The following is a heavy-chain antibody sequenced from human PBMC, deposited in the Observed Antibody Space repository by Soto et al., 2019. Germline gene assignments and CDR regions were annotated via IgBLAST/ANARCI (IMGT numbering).Heavy chain of an antibody. CDR3: ASGSDYFDF. V-gene: IGHV4-30-2*01. D-gene: IGHD6-25*01. CDR1: GGSISSGGYP. CDR2: IYHTGST. J-gene: IGHJ4*02. Sequence: SETLSLTCAVSGGSISSGGYPWSWIRQPPGKGLEWIGYIYHTGSTYYSPSLKSRLTISVDRPKNQFSLKLSSVSAADTAVYFCASGSDYFDFWGRGTLVTVSS.